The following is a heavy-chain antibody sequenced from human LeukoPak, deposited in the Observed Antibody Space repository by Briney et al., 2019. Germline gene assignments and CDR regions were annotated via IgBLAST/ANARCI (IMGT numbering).Heavy chain of an antibody. CDR1: GFTFSGSA. J-gene: IGHJ5*02. CDR2: IRSKANSYAT. CDR3: TRPPPGYSSSWFPP. V-gene: IGHV3-73*01. D-gene: IGHD6-13*01. Sequence: GGSLRLSCAASGFTFSGSAMHWVRQASGKGLEWVGRIRSKANSYATAYAASVKGRFTISRDDSKNPAYLQMNSLKTEDTAVYYCTRPPPGYSSSWFPPWGQGTLVTVSS.